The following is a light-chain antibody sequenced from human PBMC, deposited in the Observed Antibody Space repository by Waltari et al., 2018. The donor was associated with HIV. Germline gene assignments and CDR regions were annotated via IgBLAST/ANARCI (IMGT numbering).Light chain of an antibody. Sequence: SYVLTQPPSVSVAPGQTARITCGGNNIGSKSVHWYQQKPGQAPVLVVYDGSDRPSGIPGRFSGSNSGNTATLTISRVEGGDEADYYWQVGDRRSDHGVFGGGTKLTVL. CDR3: QVGDRRSDHGV. CDR1: NIGSKS. CDR2: DGS. J-gene: IGLJ2*01. V-gene: IGLV3-21*02.